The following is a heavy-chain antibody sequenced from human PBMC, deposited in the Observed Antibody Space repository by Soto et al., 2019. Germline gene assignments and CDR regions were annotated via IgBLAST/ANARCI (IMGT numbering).Heavy chain of an antibody. Sequence: PGGSLRLSCAASGFTFSNYWVHWVRQVPGKGLVWVSRINGDGSSTSYADSVKGRFTISRDNSKNTLYLQMNSLRAEDTAVYYCASGYCSGGSCYPYYFDYWGQGILVTVSS. J-gene: IGHJ4*02. CDR2: INGDGSST. CDR3: ASGYCSGGSCYPYYFDY. D-gene: IGHD2-15*01. V-gene: IGHV3-74*01. CDR1: GFTFSNYW.